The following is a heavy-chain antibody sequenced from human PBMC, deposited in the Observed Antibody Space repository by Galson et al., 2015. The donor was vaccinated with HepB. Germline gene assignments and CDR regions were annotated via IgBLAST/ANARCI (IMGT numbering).Heavy chain of an antibody. D-gene: IGHD1-26*01. CDR1: GFTVSSNY. V-gene: IGHV3-53*04. CDR2: IYSGGST. J-gene: IGHJ3*02. Sequence: SLRLSCAASGFTVSSNYMSWVRQAPGKGLEWVSVIYSGGSTYYADSVKGRFTISRHNSKNTLYLQMNSLRAEDTAGYYCARDWEGSFDIWGQGTMVTVSS. CDR3: ARDWEGSFDI.